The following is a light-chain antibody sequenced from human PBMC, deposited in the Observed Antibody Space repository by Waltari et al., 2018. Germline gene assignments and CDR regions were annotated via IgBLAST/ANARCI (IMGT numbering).Light chain of an antibody. V-gene: IGLV1-40*01. Sequence: QSVLTQPPSVSGAPGQSFTISCTGTSSTIGAGYDVHWYQQIPGSAPKVLIYRDDNRPSGVPGRFSGSKSGTSASLSVTGLHSEDEADYFCQSYDRDLNAVLFGGGTKLTVL. CDR3: QSYDRDLNAVL. CDR1: SSTIGAGYD. J-gene: IGLJ3*02. CDR2: RDD.